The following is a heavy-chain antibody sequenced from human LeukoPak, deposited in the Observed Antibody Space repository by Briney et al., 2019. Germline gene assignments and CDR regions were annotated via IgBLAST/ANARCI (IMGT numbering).Heavy chain of an antibody. CDR2: ISYDGSNK. Sequence: GRSLRLSCAASGFTFSSYGMHWVRQAPGKGLEWVAVISYDGSNKYYADSVKGRFTISRDNSKNTLYLQMYSLRAEDTAVYYCAKDSSSGLFYFDYWGQGTLVTVSS. CDR3: AKDSSSGLFYFDY. CDR1: GFTFSSYG. V-gene: IGHV3-30*18. J-gene: IGHJ4*02. D-gene: IGHD3-22*01.